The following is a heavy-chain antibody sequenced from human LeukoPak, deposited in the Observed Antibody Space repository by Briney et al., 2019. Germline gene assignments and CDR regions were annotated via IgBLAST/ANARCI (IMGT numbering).Heavy chain of an antibody. CDR1: RGTFSSYA. Sequence: SVKVSCKASRGTFSSYAIIWVRQAPGQRLEWMGGIIPTFGTAAYAKKFQGRVTISADESTSTAYMELSSLTSEDTAVYYCARDLAMVRGARYRPYKWFDPWGQGTLVTVSS. V-gene: IGHV1-69*13. CDR3: ARDLAMVRGARYRPYKWFDP. J-gene: IGHJ5*02. CDR2: IIPTFGTA. D-gene: IGHD3-10*01.